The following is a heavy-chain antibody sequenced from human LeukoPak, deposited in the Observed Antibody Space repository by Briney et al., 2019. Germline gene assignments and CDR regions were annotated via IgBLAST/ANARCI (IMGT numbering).Heavy chain of an antibody. J-gene: IGHJ3*02. CDR1: GGSVSCGSYY. V-gene: IGHV4-61*01. CDR2: IYYSGST. D-gene: IGHD5-12*01. CDR3: ARDGGGYSGYEENAFDI. Sequence: PSETLSLTCTVSGGSVSCGSYYWSWIRQPPGKGLEWIGYIYYSGSTNYNPSLKGRVTISVDTSKNQFSLKLSSVTAADTAVYYCARDGGGYSGYEENAFDIWGQGTMVTVSS.